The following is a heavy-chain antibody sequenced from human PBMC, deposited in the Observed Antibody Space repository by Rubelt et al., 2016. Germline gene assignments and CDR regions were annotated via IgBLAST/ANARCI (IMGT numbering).Heavy chain of an antibody. CDR3: ARDPYGDRHHDY. D-gene: IGHD4-17*01. J-gene: IGHJ4*02. Sequence: QVQLVQSGAEVKKPGASVKVSCKASGYTFTSYGISWVRQAPGQGLEWMGWISAYNGNTNYAQKRQGRVTMTTATCTSTAYMELRSLRSDETAVYYCARDPYGDRHHDYWGQGTLVTVSS. V-gene: IGHV1-18*01. CDR1: GYTFTSYG. CDR2: ISAYNGNT.